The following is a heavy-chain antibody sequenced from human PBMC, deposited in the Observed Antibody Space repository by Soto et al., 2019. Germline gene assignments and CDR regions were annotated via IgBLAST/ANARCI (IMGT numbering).Heavy chain of an antibody. CDR2: ISGSGGTTYT. CDR3: AKGRDYGGNYRDY. J-gene: IGHJ4*02. Sequence: EVQLLESGGGLVQPGGSLRLSCAASGFTFSSYAMSWVRQAPGKGLEWVSAISGSGGTTYTYYADSVKGRFTISRDNSQNTLYLHMNSLRAEDTAVYYCAKGRDYGGNYRDYWGQGTRVTVSS. D-gene: IGHD4-17*01. V-gene: IGHV3-23*01. CDR1: GFTFSSYA.